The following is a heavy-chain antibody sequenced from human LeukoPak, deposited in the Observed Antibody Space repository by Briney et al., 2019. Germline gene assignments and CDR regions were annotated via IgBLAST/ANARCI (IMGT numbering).Heavy chain of an antibody. V-gene: IGHV3-33*01. CDR3: TTDWKGVVGAHFDY. Sequence: QPGRSLRLSCAASGFTFSVYGMHWVRQAPGKGLEWVAVIWSDGSNKYFADSVKGRFTISRDNSKNTLYLQMNSLKTEDAAIYYCTTDWKGVVGAHFDYWGQGTLVTVSS. CDR2: IWSDGSNK. J-gene: IGHJ4*02. CDR1: GFTFSVYG. D-gene: IGHD1-26*01.